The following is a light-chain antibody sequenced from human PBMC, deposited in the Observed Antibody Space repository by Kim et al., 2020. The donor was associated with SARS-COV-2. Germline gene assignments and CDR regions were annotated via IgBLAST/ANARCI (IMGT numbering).Light chain of an antibody. CDR1: QSVSGW. Sequence: ASAGTRVTTTCRASQSVSGWLNWYQQKPGKAPHLLIYRTSILQSEVPPRFSGSASGTDFTLTIDSLQPEDFATYYCQQSYDFPRTFGQGTKVDIK. CDR3: QQSYDFPRT. J-gene: IGKJ1*01. CDR2: RTS. V-gene: IGKV1-39*01.